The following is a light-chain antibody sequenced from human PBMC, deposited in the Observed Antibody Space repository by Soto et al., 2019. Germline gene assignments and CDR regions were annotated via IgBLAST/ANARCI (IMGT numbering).Light chain of an antibody. CDR2: EVS. Sequence: DIGMTQTPLSLSVTPGQPASIFFKASQSLLGRDGKTHLSWYLQKPGHPPQLLIFEVSNHFSGVSDRFSGSGSGTDFTLKISRVEAEDVGVYYCMQSVQFPRTFGGGTKVEIK. V-gene: IGKV2D-29*01. J-gene: IGKJ4*01. CDR1: QSLLGRDGKTH. CDR3: MQSVQFPRT.